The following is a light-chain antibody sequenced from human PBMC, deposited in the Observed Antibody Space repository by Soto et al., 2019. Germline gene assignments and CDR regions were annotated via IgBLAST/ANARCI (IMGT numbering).Light chain of an antibody. CDR1: QTISSW. V-gene: IGKV1-5*03. J-gene: IGKJ1*01. CDR3: QHYNSYSEA. CDR2: KAS. Sequence: DIQMTQSTSTLSGSVGDRGTVTCRSSQTISSWLAWYQQKPGKAPKLLIYKASTLKSGVPSRFSGSGSGTGFTLTISSLQPDDFATYYCQHYNSYSEAFGQGTMVDVK.